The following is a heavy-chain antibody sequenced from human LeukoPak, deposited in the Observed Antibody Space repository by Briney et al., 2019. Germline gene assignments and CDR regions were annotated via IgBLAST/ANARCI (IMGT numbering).Heavy chain of an antibody. J-gene: IGHJ3*02. V-gene: IGHV4-61*02. CDR1: GGSISSGSYY. CDR2: IYTSGST. D-gene: IGHD3-9*01. CDR3: ARETAERYYDILTGYYTRDVFDI. Sequence: SETLSLTCTVSGGSISSGSYYWSWIRQPAGKGLEWIGRIYTSGSTNYNPSLKSRITISVDTSKNQFSLKLSSVIAADTAVYYCARETAERYYDILTGYYTRDVFDIWGQGTMVTVSS.